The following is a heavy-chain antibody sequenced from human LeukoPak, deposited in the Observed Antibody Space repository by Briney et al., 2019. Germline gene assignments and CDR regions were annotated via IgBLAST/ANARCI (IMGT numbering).Heavy chain of an antibody. J-gene: IGHJ1*01. CDR3: ARDLRGIAAAGTEYFQH. CDR1: GGSISSSNW. V-gene: IGHV4-4*02. D-gene: IGHD6-13*01. CDR2: IYHSGST. Sequence: PSETLSLTCAVSGGSISSSNWWSWVRQPPGKGLEWIGEIYHSGSTNYNPSLKSRVTISVDKSKNQFFLKLSSVTAADTAVYYCARDLRGIAAAGTEYFQHWGQGTLVTVSS.